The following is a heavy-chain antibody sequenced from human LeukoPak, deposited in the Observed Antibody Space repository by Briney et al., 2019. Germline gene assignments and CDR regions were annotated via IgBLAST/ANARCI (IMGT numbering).Heavy chain of an antibody. CDR1: GDSISSTN. V-gene: IGHV3-23*01. CDR3: CDGMDV. Sequence: ETLSLTCTVSGDSISSTNFYWGWIRQPPGKGLEWVAAINGTGSTTYYADAVKGRFTISRDNSKNMLYLQMNSLRAEDTATYYCCDGMDVWGQGTTVAVSS. J-gene: IGHJ6*02. CDR2: INGTGSTT.